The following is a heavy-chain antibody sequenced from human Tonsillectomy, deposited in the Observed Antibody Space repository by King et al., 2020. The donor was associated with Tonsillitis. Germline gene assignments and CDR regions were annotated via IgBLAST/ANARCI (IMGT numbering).Heavy chain of an antibody. V-gene: IGHV5-51*03. CDR3: ARGAEFGIGNYFDY. CDR2: FYPGDSDN. Sequence: QLVQSGAEVKKPGESLKISCKGSGYIFNNHWIGWVRQMPGKGLEWMGIFYPGDSDNKYSPCFQGQVTISADKSINTAYRQWSSLKASDTAIYYCARGAEFGIGNYFDYWGQGTLVTVPA. CDR1: GYIFNNHW. J-gene: IGHJ4*02. D-gene: IGHD3-3*01.